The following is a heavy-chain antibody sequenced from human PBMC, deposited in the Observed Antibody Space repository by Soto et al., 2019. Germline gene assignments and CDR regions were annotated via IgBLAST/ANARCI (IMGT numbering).Heavy chain of an antibody. J-gene: IGHJ3*02. Sequence: QVQLVQSGAEVKKPGASVKVSCKASGYTFTSYAMHWVRQAPGQRLEWMGWINAGNGNTKYSQKFQGRVTITRDTSASTDYMELSSLRSEDTAVYYCASLIMITFGGVIVHGAFDIWGQGTMVTVSS. CDR1: GYTFTSYA. D-gene: IGHD3-16*02. V-gene: IGHV1-3*01. CDR3: ASLIMITFGGVIVHGAFDI. CDR2: INAGNGNT.